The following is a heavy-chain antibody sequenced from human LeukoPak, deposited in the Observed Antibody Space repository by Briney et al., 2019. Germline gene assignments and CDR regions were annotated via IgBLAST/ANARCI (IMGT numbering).Heavy chain of an antibody. V-gene: IGHV3-53*01. D-gene: IGHD6-25*01. CDR1: GFTFSSYS. CDR3: AKDLDFECSGSPVYNCFDP. CDR2: IYSGGST. J-gene: IGHJ5*02. Sequence: GGSLRLSCAASGFTFSSYSMNWVRQAPGKGLEWVSIIYSGGSTHYADSVKGRFTVSRDNSKNTLYFQMNSLRVEDTAVYYGAKDLDFECSGSPVYNCFDPWGGRTLVTVSS.